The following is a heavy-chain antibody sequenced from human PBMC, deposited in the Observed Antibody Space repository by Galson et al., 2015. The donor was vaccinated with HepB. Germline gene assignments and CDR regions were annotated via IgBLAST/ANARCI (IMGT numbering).Heavy chain of an antibody. CDR3: ARGCGGDCYGALDY. D-gene: IGHD2-21*02. J-gene: IGHJ4*02. Sequence: SVKVSCKASGFTFTSSAMQWVRQARGQRLEWIGWIVVGSGNTNYAQKFQERVTITRDMSTSTAYMELSSLRSEDTAVYYCARGCGGDCYGALDYWGQGTLVTVSS. CDR1: GFTFTSSA. CDR2: IVVGSGNT. V-gene: IGHV1-58*02.